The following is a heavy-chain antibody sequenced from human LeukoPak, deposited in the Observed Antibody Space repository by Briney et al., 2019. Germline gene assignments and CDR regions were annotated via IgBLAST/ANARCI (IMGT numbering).Heavy chain of an antibody. CDR2: VSGSGRST. V-gene: IGHV3-64D*06. CDR1: GFTFSSST. Sequence: GGSLRLSCSASGFTFSSSTMHWVRQAPEKGLEYVSAVSGSGRSTYYADSVKGRFTISRDNSKNTLYLQLSSLRTEDTAVYYCVMGASDHPLDYWGQGTLVTVSS. D-gene: IGHD4/OR15-4a*01. CDR3: VMGASDHPLDY. J-gene: IGHJ4*02.